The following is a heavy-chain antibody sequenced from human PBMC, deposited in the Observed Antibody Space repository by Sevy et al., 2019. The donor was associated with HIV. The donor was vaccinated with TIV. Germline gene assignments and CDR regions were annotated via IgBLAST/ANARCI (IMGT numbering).Heavy chain of an antibody. Sequence: GESLKISCKGSGYSFTSYWIGWVRQMPGKGLEWMGIIYPGDSDTRYSPSFQGQVTISAEKSISTAYLQWSSLKASATAMYYCARQSSIAARRSLYYFDYWGQGTLVTVSS. CDR1: GYSFTSYW. D-gene: IGHD6-6*01. CDR3: ARQSSIAARRSLYYFDY. V-gene: IGHV5-51*01. J-gene: IGHJ4*02. CDR2: IYPGDSDT.